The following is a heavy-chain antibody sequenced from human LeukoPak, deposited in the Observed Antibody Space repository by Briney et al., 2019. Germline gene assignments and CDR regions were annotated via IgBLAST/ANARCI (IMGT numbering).Heavy chain of an antibody. V-gene: IGHV3-49*04. Sequence: PGRSLRLSCTASGFTFGDYAMSWVRQAPGKGLEWVGFIRSKAYGGTTEYAASVKGRFTISRDDSKSIAYLQMNSLKTEDTAVYYCTRVLVVAGTHDAFDIWGQGTLVTVSS. CDR1: GFTFGDYA. J-gene: IGHJ3*02. D-gene: IGHD6-19*01. CDR3: TRVLVVAGTHDAFDI. CDR2: IRSKAYGGTT.